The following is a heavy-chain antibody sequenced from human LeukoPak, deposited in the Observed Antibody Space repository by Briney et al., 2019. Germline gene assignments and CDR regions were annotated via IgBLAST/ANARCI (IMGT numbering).Heavy chain of an antibody. J-gene: IGHJ4*02. D-gene: IGHD1-26*01. CDR1: GFTFSSYA. Sequence: GGSLRLSCAASGFTFSSYAMSWVRQAPGKGLEWVSAIGGSGGSTYYADSVKGRFTISRDSSKNTLYLQMNSLRAEDTAVYYCAKRGAEVGTTIAPGDYWGQGSPVTVSS. CDR3: AKRGAEVGTTIAPGDY. CDR2: IGGSGGST. V-gene: IGHV3-23*01.